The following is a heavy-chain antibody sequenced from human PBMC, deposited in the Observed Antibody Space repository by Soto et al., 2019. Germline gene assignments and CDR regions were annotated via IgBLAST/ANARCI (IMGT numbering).Heavy chain of an antibody. V-gene: IGHV2-5*02. Sequence: QITLNESGPTVVRPTETLTLTCRFSGFSLTTSGVGVGWIRQSPGKAPEWLALIYWDDDKRYRASLKSRLTTTKDTSKTPVVLTVSDLDPTDTATYSCAHRVLRTVFGLVTTTAIYFDFWGQGTPVAVSS. D-gene: IGHD3-3*01. CDR2: IYWDDDK. J-gene: IGHJ4*02. CDR1: GFSLTTSGVG. CDR3: AHRVLRTVFGLVTTTAIYFDF.